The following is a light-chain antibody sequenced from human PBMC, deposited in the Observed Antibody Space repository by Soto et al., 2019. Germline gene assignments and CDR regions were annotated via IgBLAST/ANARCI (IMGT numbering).Light chain of an antibody. J-gene: IGKJ1*01. CDR2: HSS. V-gene: IGKV3-20*01. Sequence: EIVLTQSPGTLSLSPGERATLSCRASQSVSSNYLAWYQQKPGQAPRLLIYHSSNRATGIPDRFSGSGSGRDFTLTISRLEPEDFAVYYCQQYDSSPLTFGQGTKVEIK. CDR1: QSVSSNY. CDR3: QQYDSSPLT.